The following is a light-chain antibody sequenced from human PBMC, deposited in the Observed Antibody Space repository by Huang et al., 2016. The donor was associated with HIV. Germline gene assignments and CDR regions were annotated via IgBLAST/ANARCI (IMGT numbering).Light chain of an antibody. CDR2: LAS. CDR1: QSLLHSNGYNY. V-gene: IGKV2-28*01. Sequence: DIVMTQSPLSLSVTPGEPASISCRSSQSLLHSNGYNYLDWYLQKPGQSPQLLIYLASNRASGGPDKFSGSGSGTDFTLKISRVEAEDVGVYYCMQSLQTITFGQGTRLEIK. CDR3: MQSLQTIT. J-gene: IGKJ5*01.